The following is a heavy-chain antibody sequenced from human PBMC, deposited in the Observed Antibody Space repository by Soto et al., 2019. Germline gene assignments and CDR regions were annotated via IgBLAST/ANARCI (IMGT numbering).Heavy chain of an antibody. Sequence: PGGSLKISCKGSGYSFTSYWITGVRQMPGKGLEWMGRIDPTDSYTNYSPSFQGHVTMTEDTSTDTAYMELSSLTSEDTAMYYCATLPRTIERTPAAIWSFDSWGQGTLVTVSS. CDR1: GYSFTSYW. CDR3: ATLPRTIERTPAAIWSFDS. D-gene: IGHD2-2*01. CDR2: IDPTDSYT. V-gene: IGHV5-10-1*01. J-gene: IGHJ4*02.